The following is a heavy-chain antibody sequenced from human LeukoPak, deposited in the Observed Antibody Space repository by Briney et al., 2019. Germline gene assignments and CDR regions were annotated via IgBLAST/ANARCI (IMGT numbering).Heavy chain of an antibody. CDR1: GGSISSSSYY. D-gene: IGHD3-10*01. CDR3: ARHKATITMVRGVQYFDY. CDR2: IYYSGST. J-gene: IGHJ4*02. V-gene: IGHV4-39*01. Sequence: PSETLSLTCTVSGGSISSSSYYWGWIRQPPGKGLEWIGSIYYSGSTYYNPSLKSRVTISVDTSKNQFSLKLSSVTAADTAVYYCARHKATITMVRGVQYFDYWGQGTLVTVSS.